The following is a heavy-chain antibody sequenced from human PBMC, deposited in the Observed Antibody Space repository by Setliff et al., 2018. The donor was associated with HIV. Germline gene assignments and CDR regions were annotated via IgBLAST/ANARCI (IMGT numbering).Heavy chain of an antibody. D-gene: IGHD3-3*01. Sequence: PGGFLRLSCAASGFTFSTYTMNWVRQAPGKGLEWVSSITRTSDYIYYADSVKGRFTISRDNAKNSLYLQMTSLRAEDTAVYYCARGYDFWSGGDPLGDAFDVWGQGTMVTVSS. CDR1: GFTFSTYT. V-gene: IGHV3-21*01. CDR3: ARGYDFWSGGDPLGDAFDV. CDR2: ITRTSDYI. J-gene: IGHJ3*01.